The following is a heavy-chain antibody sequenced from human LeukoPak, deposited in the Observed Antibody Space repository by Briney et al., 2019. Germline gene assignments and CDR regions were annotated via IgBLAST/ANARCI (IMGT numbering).Heavy chain of an antibody. D-gene: IGHD1-26*01. V-gene: IGHV3-23*01. Sequence: GGSLRLSCVASGFSFNNFGMSWVRQAPGKGLEWVSSISGTGGSTHYADSVKGRFTISRDSSKNTLYLQMNRLRAEDTAVYYCARGEWEPGRGYFDYWGQGTLVTVSS. CDR1: GFSFNNFG. CDR2: ISGTGGST. J-gene: IGHJ4*02. CDR3: ARGEWEPGRGYFDY.